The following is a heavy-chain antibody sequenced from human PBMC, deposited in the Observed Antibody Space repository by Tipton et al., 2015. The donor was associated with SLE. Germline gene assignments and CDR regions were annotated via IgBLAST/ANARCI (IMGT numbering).Heavy chain of an antibody. D-gene: IGHD4-17*01. Sequence: SLRLSCAASGFTFSSYAMSWVRQAPGKGREWVSAISDSGDSTYYADSVKGRFTISRDNSKNTLYLQMNSLRAEDTAVYYCAKGAVTSYSNDAFDFWGQGTMVTVSS. CDR1: GFTFSSYA. CDR3: AKGAVTSYSNDAFDF. V-gene: IGHV3-23*01. J-gene: IGHJ3*01. CDR2: ISDSGDST.